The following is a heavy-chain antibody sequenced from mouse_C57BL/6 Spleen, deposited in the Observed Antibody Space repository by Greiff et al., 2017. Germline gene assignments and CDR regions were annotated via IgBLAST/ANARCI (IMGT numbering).Heavy chain of an antibody. CDR3: ARGATVVPYYFDY. CDR2: IDPSDSYT. D-gene: IGHD1-1*01. J-gene: IGHJ2*01. Sequence: QVQLQQPGAELVMPGASVKLSCKASGYTFTSYWMHWVKQRPGQGLEWIGEIDPSDSYTNYNQKFKGKSTLTVDTSSSTAYMQLSSLTSEDSAVYYCARGATVVPYYFDYWGQGTTLTVSS. CDR1: GYTFTSYW. V-gene: IGHV1-69*01.